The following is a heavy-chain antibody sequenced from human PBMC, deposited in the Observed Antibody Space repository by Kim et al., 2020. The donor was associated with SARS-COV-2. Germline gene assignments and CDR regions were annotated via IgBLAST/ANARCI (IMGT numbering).Heavy chain of an antibody. V-gene: IGHV3-30*02. Sequence: GGSLRLSCAASGFTFIGSGMHWVRQAPGKGLEWVSLIPSDGDITYYADSVKGRFTVSRDNSNNSLLLQMSRLRSEDTALYYFASAWSAEGALPTYYAFG. D-gene: IGHD1-26*01. CDR3: ASAWSAEGALPTYYAFG. CDR1: GFTFIGSG. J-gene: IGHJ6*01. CDR2: IPSDGDIT.